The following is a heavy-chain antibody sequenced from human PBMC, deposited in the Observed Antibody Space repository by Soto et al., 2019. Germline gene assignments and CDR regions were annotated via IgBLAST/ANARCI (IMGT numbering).Heavy chain of an antibody. J-gene: IGHJ6*02. CDR3: ARSSIVLVPADPPDYYYYGMDV. Sequence: SGPTLVNPTQTLTLTCTFSGFSLSTSGMCVSWIRQPPGKALEWLARIDWDDDKYYSTSLKTRLTISKDTSKNQVVLTRTNMDPVDTATYYCARSSIVLVPADPPDYYYYGMDVWGQGTTVTVSS. V-gene: IGHV2-70*11. D-gene: IGHD2-2*01. CDR1: GFSLSTSGMC. CDR2: IDWDDDK.